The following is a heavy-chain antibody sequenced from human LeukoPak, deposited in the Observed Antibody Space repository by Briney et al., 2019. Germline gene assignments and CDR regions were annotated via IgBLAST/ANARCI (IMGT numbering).Heavy chain of an antibody. D-gene: IGHD2-15*01. Sequence: PSETLSLTCAVSGASISTSTFYWGWIRQPPGKGLEWIGNIYYSGSTYYNPSLKSRVTISVDTSKNQLSLNLNSVTAAETAIYYCARRGAGYCSGGSCYSEAFDIWGQGTMVTVSS. CDR3: ARRGAGYCSGGSCYSEAFDI. CDR2: IYYSGST. CDR1: GASISTSTFY. J-gene: IGHJ3*02. V-gene: IGHV4-39*01.